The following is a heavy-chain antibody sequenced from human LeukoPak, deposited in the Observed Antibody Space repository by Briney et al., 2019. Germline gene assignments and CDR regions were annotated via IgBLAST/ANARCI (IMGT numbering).Heavy chain of an antibody. D-gene: IGHD3-10*01. CDR1: GYTFPNYD. Sequence: ASVKVSCKASGYTFPNYDINWVRQATGQGLEWMGWMNPDIGNTAYVQKFQGRVTVTRNTSISTAYMELSSLRSEDTAVYYCARSLSLVRGVIHYFDNWGQGTLVTVSS. V-gene: IGHV1-8*01. J-gene: IGHJ4*02. CDR2: MNPDIGNT. CDR3: ARSLSLVRGVIHYFDN.